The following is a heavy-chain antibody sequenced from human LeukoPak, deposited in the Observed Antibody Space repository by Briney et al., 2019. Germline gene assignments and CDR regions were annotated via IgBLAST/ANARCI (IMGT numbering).Heavy chain of an antibody. CDR1: GGSFSGFY. CDR2: IDQSGGT. Sequence: SETLSLTCAVYGGSFSGFYWSWVRQPPGKGPEWIGEIDQSGGTNYNPSLKSRVTISLDTSKNQFSLKMTSVTAADTAVYYCAINDGSGSYYKSDFWGQGTLVTVSS. CDR3: AINDGSGSYYKSDF. J-gene: IGHJ4*02. V-gene: IGHV4-34*01. D-gene: IGHD3-10*01.